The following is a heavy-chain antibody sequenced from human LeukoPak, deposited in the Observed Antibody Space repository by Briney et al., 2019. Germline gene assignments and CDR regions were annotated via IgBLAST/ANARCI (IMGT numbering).Heavy chain of an antibody. J-gene: IGHJ4*02. CDR2: INHSGST. Sequence: SETLSLTCAVYGGSFSGYYWSWIRQPPGKALVWIGEINHSGSTNYNPSLKSRVTISVDTSKNQFSLKLSSVTAADTAVYYCARETGSVDTAMVTGDDYWGQGTLVTVSS. D-gene: IGHD5-18*01. CDR3: ARETGSVDTAMVTGDDY. CDR1: GGSFSGYY. V-gene: IGHV4-34*01.